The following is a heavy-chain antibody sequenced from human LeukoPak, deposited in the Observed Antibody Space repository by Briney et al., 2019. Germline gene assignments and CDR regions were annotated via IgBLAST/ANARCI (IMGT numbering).Heavy chain of an antibody. CDR1: AFTSINFT. CDR3: ARDPNGDYVGAFYFQR. Sequence: GASLRLSCVASAFTSINFTMRWVRPPPGRGLGCVSSISGAGTYYAESVKGRFTISRDNSKNTVYLQMKSLRAEDTALYYCARDPNGDYVGAFYFQRWGQGTLVTVPS. CDR2: ISGAGT. J-gene: IGHJ1*01. D-gene: IGHD4-17*01. V-gene: IGHV3-23*01.